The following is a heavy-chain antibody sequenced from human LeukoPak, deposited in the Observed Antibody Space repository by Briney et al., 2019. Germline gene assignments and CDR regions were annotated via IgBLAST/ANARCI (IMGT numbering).Heavy chain of an antibody. J-gene: IGHJ3*02. CDR1: GFTFDDYA. D-gene: IGHD3-16*01. CDR3: AKDFGDAFDI. Sequence: GGSLRLSCAASGFTFDDYARHWVRQGPGKGLEWVSLIRGDGRSTYYADSVKGRFTISRDNSKNSLYLQMNSLRTEDTALYYCAKDFGDAFDIWGQGTMVTVSS. CDR2: IRGDGRST. V-gene: IGHV3-43*02.